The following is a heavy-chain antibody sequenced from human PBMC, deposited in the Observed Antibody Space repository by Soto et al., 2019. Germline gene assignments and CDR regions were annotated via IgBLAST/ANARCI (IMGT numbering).Heavy chain of an antibody. Sequence: QVQLVESGGGVVQPGRSLRLSCAASGFTFSSYAMHWVRQAPGKGLEWVAVISNDGSNKYYADSVKGRFTISRDNSKNTLYLQMNSLRAEDTAVYYCARDRVVTAMVQKAYYYYGMDVWGQGTTVTVSS. J-gene: IGHJ6*02. CDR2: ISNDGSNK. V-gene: IGHV3-30-3*01. D-gene: IGHD5-18*01. CDR3: ARDRVVTAMVQKAYYYYGMDV. CDR1: GFTFSSYA.